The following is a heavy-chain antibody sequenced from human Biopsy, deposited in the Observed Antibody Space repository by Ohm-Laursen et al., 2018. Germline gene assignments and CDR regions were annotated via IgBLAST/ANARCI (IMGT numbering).Heavy chain of an antibody. J-gene: IGHJ4*02. CDR1: GASIEDYC. CDR2: VFYPGNT. D-gene: IGHD2-2*01. V-gene: IGHV4-59*01. Sequence: GTLSLTWTVSGASIEDYCWSWIRRSPGKKLEWIGYVFYPGNTNYNPSLRSRVTISVDTSKNQFSLKLSSVTAADTAVYYCARDFCDTTSCYPQNWGQGTLVTVSS. CDR3: ARDFCDTTSCYPQN.